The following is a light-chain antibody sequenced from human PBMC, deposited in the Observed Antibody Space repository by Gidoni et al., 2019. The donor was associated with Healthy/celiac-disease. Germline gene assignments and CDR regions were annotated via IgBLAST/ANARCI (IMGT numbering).Light chain of an antibody. V-gene: IGKV3-20*01. Sequence: EIVLTQSPGTLSLSPGERATLSCSASQRVSSSYLAWYQQKPGQAPRLLIYGASSRATGIPDRFSGSGSETDFTLTISRLEPEDFAVYYCQQYGSSQFTFGPGTKVDIK. J-gene: IGKJ3*01. CDR2: GAS. CDR1: QRVSSSY. CDR3: QQYGSSQFT.